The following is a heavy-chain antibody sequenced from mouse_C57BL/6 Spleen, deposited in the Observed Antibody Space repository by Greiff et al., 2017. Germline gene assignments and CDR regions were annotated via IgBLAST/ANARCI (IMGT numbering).Heavy chain of an antibody. J-gene: IGHJ4*01. CDR1: GYSITSGYY. CDR3: AREVNDYGSSWDMDY. V-gene: IGHV3-6*01. CDR2: ISYDGSN. Sequence: EVHLVESGPGLVKPSQSLSLTCSVTGYSITSGYYWYWLRQPPGNQLEWMGIISYDGSNNYHPSLQNRLSITRDTSKNQFFLKLHSVTTEDTATYCCAREVNDYGSSWDMDYWGQGTSVTVSS. D-gene: IGHD1-1*01.